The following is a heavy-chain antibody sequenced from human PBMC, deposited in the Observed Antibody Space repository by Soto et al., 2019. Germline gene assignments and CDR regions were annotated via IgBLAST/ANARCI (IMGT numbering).Heavy chain of an antibody. D-gene: IGHD1-1*01. Sequence: QLQLQESGSGLVKPSQTLSLTCAVSGGSISSGGYSWSWIRQPPGKGLEWIGYIYHSGSTYYNPSLKSRVTISVDTSKNQFSLKLSSVTAADTAVYYCARASTLDQGATPLGFDYWGQGTLVTVSS. V-gene: IGHV4-30-2*01. CDR3: ARASTLDQGATPLGFDY. J-gene: IGHJ4*02. CDR1: GGSISSGGYS. CDR2: IYHSGST.